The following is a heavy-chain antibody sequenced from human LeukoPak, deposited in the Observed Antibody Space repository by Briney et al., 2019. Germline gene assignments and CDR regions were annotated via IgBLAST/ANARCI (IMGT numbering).Heavy chain of an antibody. Sequence: PSETLSLTCTASRGSIISYYWSWIRQSPGKGLEWIGYVFHTGSTNYNPSLRSRVTMSVDTSRSQFSLEVRSVTAADTGVYFCARGNIAVTGPGVFYYYGMDVWGQGTTVTVSS. J-gene: IGHJ6*02. CDR3: ARGNIAVTGPGVFYYYGMDV. D-gene: IGHD6-19*01. CDR2: VFHTGST. V-gene: IGHV4-59*01. CDR1: RGSIISYY.